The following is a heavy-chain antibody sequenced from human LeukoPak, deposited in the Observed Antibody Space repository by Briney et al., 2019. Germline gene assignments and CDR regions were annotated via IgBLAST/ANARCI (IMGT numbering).Heavy chain of an antibody. CDR2: IYSGGNT. J-gene: IGHJ1*01. CDR3: ARRPLYCSSGSCSGYFQH. V-gene: IGHV3-66*01. Sequence: GGSLRLSCAASGFTVNNNYMSWVRQAPGKGLEWVSLIYSGGNTYYADSVKGRFIISRDNSKNTLYLQMDSLRAEDTAVYYCARRPLYCSSGSCSGYFQHWGQGTLVTVSS. CDR1: GFTVNNNY. D-gene: IGHD2-15*01.